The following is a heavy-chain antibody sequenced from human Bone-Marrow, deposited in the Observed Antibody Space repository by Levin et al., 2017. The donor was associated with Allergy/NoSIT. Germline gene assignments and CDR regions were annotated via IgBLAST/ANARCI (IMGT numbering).Heavy chain of an antibody. J-gene: IGHJ5*02. CDR3: ARVVPPDKWFYPLYYDFWSGYAPWFDP. Sequence: PSETLSLTCTVSGGSISSYYWSWIRQPPGKGLEWIGYIYYSGSTNYNPSLKSRVTISVDTSKNQFSLKLSSVTAADTAVYYCARVVPPDKWFYPLYYDFWSGYAPWFDPWGQGTLVTVSS. CDR2: IYYSGST. CDR1: GGSISSYY. V-gene: IGHV4-59*01. D-gene: IGHD3-3*01.